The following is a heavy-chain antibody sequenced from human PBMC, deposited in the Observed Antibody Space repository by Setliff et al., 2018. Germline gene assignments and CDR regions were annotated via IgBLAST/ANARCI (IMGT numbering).Heavy chain of an antibody. D-gene: IGHD5-18*01. J-gene: IGHJ3*02. V-gene: IGHV3-11*04. CDR1: GFPFSDYY. CDR3: ARLQPSLPDAFDI. CDR2: ISSSGSTI. Sequence: LRLSCAASGFPFSDYYMSWIRQAPGKGLEWVSYISSSGSTIYYADSVKGRFTISRDNARNSLYLQMNNLRAEDTATYYCARLQPSLPDAFDIWGQGTMVTVSS.